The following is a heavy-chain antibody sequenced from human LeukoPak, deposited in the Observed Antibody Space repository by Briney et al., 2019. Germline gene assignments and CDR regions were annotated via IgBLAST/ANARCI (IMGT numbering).Heavy chain of an antibody. J-gene: IGHJ4*02. Sequence: SQTLSLTCTVSGGSISSGGYYWSWIRQHPGKGLEWIGYIYYSGSTYYNPSLKSRVTISVDTSKNQFSLKLSSVTAADTAVYYCARGYSSWYFYYFDYWGQGTLVTVSS. CDR1: GGSISSGGYY. V-gene: IGHV4-31*03. CDR3: ARGYSSWYFYYFDY. D-gene: IGHD6-13*01. CDR2: IYYSGST.